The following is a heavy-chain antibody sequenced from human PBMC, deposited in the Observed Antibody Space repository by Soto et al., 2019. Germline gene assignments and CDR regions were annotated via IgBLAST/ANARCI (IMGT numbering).Heavy chain of an antibody. CDR3: ARDYDPRLRFLEWTKLRRTAFDY. CDR2: ISAYNGNT. J-gene: IGHJ4*02. D-gene: IGHD3-3*01. Sequence: ASVKVSCKASGYTFTSYGISWVRQAPGQGLEWMGWISAYNGNTNYAQKLQGRVTMTTDTSTSTAYMELRSLRSDDTAVYYCARDYDPRLRFLEWTKLRRTAFDYWGQGTLVTVSS. CDR1: GYTFTSYG. V-gene: IGHV1-18*01.